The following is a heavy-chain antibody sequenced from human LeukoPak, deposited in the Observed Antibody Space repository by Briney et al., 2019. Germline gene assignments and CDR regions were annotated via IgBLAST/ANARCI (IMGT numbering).Heavy chain of an antibody. CDR1: GFTFSSYG. CDR3: AKRVYYYDSSGYWAPDFDY. Sequence: PGGSLRLSCAASGFTFSSYGMHWVRQAPGKGLEWVALISYDGSKKLYADSVKGRFTISRDNSKNTLYLQMNSLRAEDTAVYYCAKRVYYYDSSGYWAPDFDYWGQGTLVTVSS. CDR2: ISYDGSKK. D-gene: IGHD3-22*01. J-gene: IGHJ4*02. V-gene: IGHV3-30*18.